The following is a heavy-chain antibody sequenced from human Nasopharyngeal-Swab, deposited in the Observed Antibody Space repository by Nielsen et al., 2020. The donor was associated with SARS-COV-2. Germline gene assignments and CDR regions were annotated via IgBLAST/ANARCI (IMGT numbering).Heavy chain of an antibody. J-gene: IGHJ4*02. Sequence: GSLRLSCAASGFTFSSYAMSWVRQAPGKGLEWVSVISGSGGSTYYADSVKGRFTISRDNSKNMLYLQMNSLRAEDTAVYYCARYDDYYDSSGYAYWGQGTLVTVSS. CDR1: GFTFSSYA. CDR2: ISGSGGST. CDR3: ARYDDYYDSSGYAY. D-gene: IGHD3-22*01. V-gene: IGHV3-23*01.